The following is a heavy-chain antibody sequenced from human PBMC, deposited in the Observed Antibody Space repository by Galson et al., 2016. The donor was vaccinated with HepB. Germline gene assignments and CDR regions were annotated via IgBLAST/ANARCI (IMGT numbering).Heavy chain of an antibody. D-gene: IGHD2-2*01. J-gene: IGHJ6*02. V-gene: IGHV3-48*01. CDR3: ARDAMPISCSSTSCQYYGMDV. Sequence: LRLSCAASGFTFSSYSMNWVRQAPGKGLEWVSYISSSSSAIHYADSVKGRFTISRDNAKNSLYLQMNSLSAEDTAVYYCARDAMPISCSSTSCQYYGMDVWGQGTTVTVSS. CDR1: GFTFSSYS. CDR2: ISSSSSAI.